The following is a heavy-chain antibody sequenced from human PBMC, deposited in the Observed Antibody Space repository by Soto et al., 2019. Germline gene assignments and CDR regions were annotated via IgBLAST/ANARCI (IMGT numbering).Heavy chain of an antibody. CDR1: GYTFTGYY. CDR2: INPNSGGT. J-gene: IGHJ6*02. CDR3: ARGRSVVVTAMRYYYYGMDV. Sequence: ASVQVSCKASGYTFTGYYMHWLRQAPGQGLEWMGWINPNSGGTDYAQKFQGRVTMTRDTSISTAYMELSRLRSDDTAVYYCARGRSVVVTAMRYYYYGMDVWGQGTTVTVSS. D-gene: IGHD2-21*02. V-gene: IGHV1-2*02.